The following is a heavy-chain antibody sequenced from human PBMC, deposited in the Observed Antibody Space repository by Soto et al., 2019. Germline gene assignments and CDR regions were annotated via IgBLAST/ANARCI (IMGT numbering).Heavy chain of an antibody. Sequence: EVQLLESGGGLVQPGGSLRLSCAASGFTFSTYAMNWVRQAPGKGLEWVSGISGSGDSTYYADSVKGRFTVSRDNSKNTLYLQMNSLRAEDTAVFLCARERSSGWSLDYWGQGTLVTVSS. CDR2: ISGSGDST. CDR1: GFTFSTYA. J-gene: IGHJ4*02. D-gene: IGHD6-19*01. CDR3: ARERSSGWSLDY. V-gene: IGHV3-23*01.